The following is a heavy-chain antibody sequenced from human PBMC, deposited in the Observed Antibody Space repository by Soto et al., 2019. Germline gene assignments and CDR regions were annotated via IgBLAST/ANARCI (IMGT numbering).Heavy chain of an antibody. D-gene: IGHD3-3*02. CDR2: IYYSGST. V-gene: IGHV4-39*01. J-gene: IGHJ5*02. CDR1: GGSISSSSYY. Sequence: QLQLQESGPGLVKPSETLSLTCTVSGGSISSSSYYWGWIRQPPGKGLEWIGSIYYSGSTYYNPSLKSRATISVDTPRSQFSLKLTSVTAAATAVYYCASPKIAFYNWFDPWGQGTLVTVSS. CDR3: ASPKIAFYNWFDP.